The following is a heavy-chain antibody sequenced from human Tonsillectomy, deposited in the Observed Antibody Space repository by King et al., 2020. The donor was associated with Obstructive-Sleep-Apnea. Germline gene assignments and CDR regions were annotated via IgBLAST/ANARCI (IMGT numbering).Heavy chain of an antibody. J-gene: IGHJ4*02. CDR2: ISNDGSNK. CDR3: ARLVVATITGNFDY. Sequence: VQLVESGGGVVQPGRSLRLSCAASGFTFSSYAMHWVRQAPGKGLEWVAVISNDGSNKYYADSVKGRFTISRDNSKNTLYLQMNSLRAEDTAVYYCARLVVATITGNFDYWGQGTLVTVSS. CDR1: GFTFSSYA. V-gene: IGHV3-30*04. D-gene: IGHD5-12*01.